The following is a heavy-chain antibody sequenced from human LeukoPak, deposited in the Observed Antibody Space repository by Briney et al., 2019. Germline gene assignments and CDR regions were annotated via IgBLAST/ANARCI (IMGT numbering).Heavy chain of an antibody. V-gene: IGHV4-34*01. CDR2: INHSGST. J-gene: IGHJ4*02. CDR1: GGSFSGYY. CDR3: ARGPRGITTT. Sequence: SETLSLTCAVYGGSFSGYYWSWIRQPPGKGLEWIGEINHSGSTNYNPSLKSRVTTSVDTSKNQFSLKLSSVTAADTAVYYCARGPRGITTTWGQGTLVTVSS. D-gene: IGHD3-10*01.